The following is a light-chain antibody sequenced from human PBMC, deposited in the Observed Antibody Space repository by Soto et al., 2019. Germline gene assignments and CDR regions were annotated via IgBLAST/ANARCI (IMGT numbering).Light chain of an antibody. Sequence: QSVLTQPASVSGSPGQSITISCTGTSSDIGSYNFVSWYQQYPGKAPKLMIYGVTNRPSGVSDRFSGSKTGNTASLTISGLQAEDEAAYYCFSHRSGNSHVFGTGTKVTAL. CDR2: GVT. J-gene: IGLJ1*01. CDR3: FSHRSGNSHV. CDR1: SSDIGSYNF. V-gene: IGLV2-14*01.